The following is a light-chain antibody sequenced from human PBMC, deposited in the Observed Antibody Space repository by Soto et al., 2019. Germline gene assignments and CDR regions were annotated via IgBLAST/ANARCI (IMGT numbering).Light chain of an antibody. J-gene: IGLJ2*01. CDR2: DVT. V-gene: IGLV2-14*03. CDR1: SSDIGASNY. Sequence: QSALTQPASVSGSPGQSITISCTGTSSDIGASNYVSWYQQHPGKAPTLILYDVTTRPSGVSDRFSGSKSGNTASLTISGLQAEDEADYYCSSYTRSSTVIFGGGTKLTVL. CDR3: SSYTRSSTVI.